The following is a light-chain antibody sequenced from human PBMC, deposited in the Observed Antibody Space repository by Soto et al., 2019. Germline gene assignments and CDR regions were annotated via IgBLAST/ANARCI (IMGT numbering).Light chain of an antibody. CDR2: EVV. CDR1: KNDIGLYDF. V-gene: IGLV2-8*01. J-gene: IGLJ1*01. CDR3: KSYAGSNTYV. Sequence: QSVLTXPPSASGSPGQSVTISCTGTKNDIGLYDFVSWYQHHPGKAPRLIIYEVVQRPSGVPDRFSGSKSGNTASLTVSGHQAADEADYFCKSYAGSNTYVFGSGTKVTV.